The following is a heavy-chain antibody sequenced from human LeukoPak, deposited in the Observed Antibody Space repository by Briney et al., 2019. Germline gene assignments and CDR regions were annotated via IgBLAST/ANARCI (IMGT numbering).Heavy chain of an antibody. J-gene: IGHJ4*02. D-gene: IGHD1-14*01. V-gene: IGHV3-53*01. CDR3: ARGVEPLAANTLAY. CDR1: GFTVITND. CDR2: LYSDGNT. Sequence: PGGSLTLSCAASGFTVITNDMTWVRQDPGKGLEWVSVLYSDGNTKYADSVQGRFTISRDNSKNNLYLEMNSLSPDDTAVYYCARGVEPLAANTLAYWGQGTLVTVSS.